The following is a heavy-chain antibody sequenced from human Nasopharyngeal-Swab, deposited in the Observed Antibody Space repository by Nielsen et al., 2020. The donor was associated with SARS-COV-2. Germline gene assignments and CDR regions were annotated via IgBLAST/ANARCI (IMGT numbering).Heavy chain of an antibody. CDR3: AKDTYCSTTGCYNGVDV. D-gene: IGHD2-2*02. V-gene: IGHV3-23*01. J-gene: IGHJ6*02. CDR2: ISGSGGNT. Sequence: GGSLRLSCAASGFTFNTYAMNWVRQAPGKGLEWVSAISGSGGNTFYADSVKGRFTISRDNSKNMLFLQMNSLRPEDTAVYYCAKDTYCSTTGCYNGVDVWGQGTTVTVSS. CDR1: GFTFNTYA.